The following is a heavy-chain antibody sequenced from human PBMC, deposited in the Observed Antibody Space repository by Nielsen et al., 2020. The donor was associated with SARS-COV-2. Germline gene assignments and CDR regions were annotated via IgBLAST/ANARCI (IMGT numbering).Heavy chain of an antibody. Sequence: GGSLRLSCAASAFTFSTYWMHWVRQAPGKGLVWVSRINSDGSSTSYADSVKGRFTISRDNAKNTLYPQMNSLRAEDTAIYYCVRSALYSSSSRWFDPWGQGTLVTVSS. V-gene: IGHV3-74*01. J-gene: IGHJ5*02. CDR3: VRSALYSSSSRWFDP. D-gene: IGHD6-6*01. CDR1: AFTFSTYW. CDR2: INSDGSST.